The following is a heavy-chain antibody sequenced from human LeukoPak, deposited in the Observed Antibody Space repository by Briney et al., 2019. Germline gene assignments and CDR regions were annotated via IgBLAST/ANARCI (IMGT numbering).Heavy chain of an antibody. J-gene: IGHJ3*02. CDR3: VRVQTGGAFDI. CDR1: GLTAGDYY. D-gene: IGHD1-1*01. Sequence: HPGRSLRLSCAASGLTAGDYYMDWVRQTPGKGLEWGGRSRNKGNSYSTDFAATVNGRFTISRDESKNSLFLQMNGLKIEDTAVYYSVRVQTGGAFDIWGQGTMVTVST. CDR2: SRNKGNSYST. V-gene: IGHV3-72*01.